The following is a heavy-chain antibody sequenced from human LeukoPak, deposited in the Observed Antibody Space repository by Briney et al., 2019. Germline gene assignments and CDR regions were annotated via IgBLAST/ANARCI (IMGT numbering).Heavy chain of an antibody. CDR2: IRYDGSNK. Sequence: GGSLRLSCAASGFTFSSYGMQWVRQAPAKGLEWVAFIRYDGSNKYYADSVKGRFTISRDNSKNTLYLQMNSLRAEDTAVYYCARTRSSTSCYWFDYWGQGTLVTVSS. CDR1: GFTFSSYG. V-gene: IGHV3-30*02. J-gene: IGHJ4*02. CDR3: ARTRSSTSCYWFDY. D-gene: IGHD2-2*01.